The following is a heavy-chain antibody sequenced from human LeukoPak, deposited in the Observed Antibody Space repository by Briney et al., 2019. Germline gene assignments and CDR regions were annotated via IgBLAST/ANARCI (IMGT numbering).Heavy chain of an antibody. CDR1: GGTFSSYA. D-gene: IGHD6-19*01. J-gene: IGHJ4*02. V-gene: IGHV1-69*05. CDR2: IIPIFGTA. CDR3: AKDWGRRQWLDY. Sequence: SVKVSCKASGGTFSSYAISWVRQAPGQGLEWMGGIIPIFGTANYAQKFQGRVTITTDESTSTAYMELSSLRSEDTAVYYCAKDWGRRQWLDYWGQGTLVTVSS.